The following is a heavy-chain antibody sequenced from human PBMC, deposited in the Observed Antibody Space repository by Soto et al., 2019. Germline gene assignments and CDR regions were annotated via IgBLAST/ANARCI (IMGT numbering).Heavy chain of an antibody. CDR2: ISGTGGST. CDR1: GFTFSNYA. CDR3: AKFRAGNPSGGFDI. D-gene: IGHD2-15*01. Sequence: EVQLLESGGDLVQPGGSLRLSCAASGFTFSNYAMGWVRQAPGKGLEWVSDISGTGGSTYYADSVKGRFTISRDNSKNTVYVQRNSLTAADTAVYYWAKFRAGNPSGGFDIWGQGTVVTVSS. J-gene: IGHJ3*02. V-gene: IGHV3-23*01.